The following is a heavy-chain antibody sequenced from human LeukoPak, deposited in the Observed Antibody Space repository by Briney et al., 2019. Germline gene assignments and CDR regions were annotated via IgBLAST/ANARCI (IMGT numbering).Heavy chain of an antibody. CDR2: ISTYSGNT. CDR1: GYTFSSYD. V-gene: IGHV1-18*01. CDR3: ATYCGGDCDDAFDI. J-gene: IGHJ3*02. D-gene: IGHD2-21*02. Sequence: ASVKVSCKASGYTFSSYDITWLRQAPGQGLEWMGWISTYSGNTNYAQKVQGRVTMTTDTSTTTAYMELRSLRSDDTAVYYCATYCGGDCDDAFDIWGQGTMVTVSS.